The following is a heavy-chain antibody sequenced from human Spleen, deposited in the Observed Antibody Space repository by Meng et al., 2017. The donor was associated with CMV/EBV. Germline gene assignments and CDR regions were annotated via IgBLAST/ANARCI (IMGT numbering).Heavy chain of an antibody. Sequence: QVQLVQSGAEVKKPGASVKVSCKASGYTFTSYAMHWVRQAPGQRLEWMGWINAGNGNTKYSQKFQGRVTITRDTSASTAYMELSSLRSEDTAVYYCARQMVRANNWLDPWGQGTLVTVSS. CDR3: ARQMVRANNWLDP. J-gene: IGHJ5*02. D-gene: IGHD3-10*01. CDR2: INAGNGNT. CDR1: GYTFTSYA. V-gene: IGHV1-3*01.